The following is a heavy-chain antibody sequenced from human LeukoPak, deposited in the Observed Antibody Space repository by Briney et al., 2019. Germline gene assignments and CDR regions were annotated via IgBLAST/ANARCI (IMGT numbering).Heavy chain of an antibody. V-gene: IGHV4-38-2*02. CDR2: IYHSGST. D-gene: IGHD3/OR15-3a*01. J-gene: IGHJ5*01. CDR3: ARDGLVYRSGFWTDYYPKWFDP. CDR1: GYSITSGYY. Sequence: SETLSLACAVSGYSITSGYYWGWIRQPPGKGLEWIGNIYHSGSTYYNPSLKSRVTISLDTSKNQFSLKLNSVTAADTAVYYCARDGLVYRSGFWTDYYPKWFDPWGQGTLVTVSS.